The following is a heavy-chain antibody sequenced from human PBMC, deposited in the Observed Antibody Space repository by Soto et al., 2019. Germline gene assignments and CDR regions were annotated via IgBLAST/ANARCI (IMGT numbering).Heavy chain of an antibody. CDR1: GGSISGGDDY. J-gene: IGHJ6*02. CDR2: IYYSGSR. V-gene: IGHV4-31*03. Sequence: PSETLSLTCTVSGGSISGGDDYWSWIRQHPGKGLEWIGYIYYSGSRYYNPSLESRVSISVDKSKNQFSLKLSSVTAADTAVYYCAHSLRSFYYYGVDVWGQGTTVTVSS. D-gene: IGHD3-16*01. CDR3: AHSLRSFYYYGVDV.